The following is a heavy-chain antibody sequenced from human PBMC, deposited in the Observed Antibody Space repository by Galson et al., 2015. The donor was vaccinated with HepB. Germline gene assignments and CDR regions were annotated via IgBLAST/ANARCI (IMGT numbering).Heavy chain of an antibody. D-gene: IGHD4-11*01. CDR2: IDWDNDE. Sequence: PALVKPTQTLTLTCTFSGFSLSTSGMCVTWIRQPPGKALEWLARIDWDNDEYYSTSLKTRLTISKDTSKNQVVLTMTNMGPVDTATYYCARSPGHRSNPFDYWSQGTLVTVSS. CDR3: ARSPGHRSNPFDY. V-gene: IGHV2-70*11. CDR1: GFSLSTSGMC. J-gene: IGHJ4*02.